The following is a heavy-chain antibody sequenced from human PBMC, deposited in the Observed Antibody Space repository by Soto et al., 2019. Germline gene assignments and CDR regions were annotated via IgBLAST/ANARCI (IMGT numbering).Heavy chain of an antibody. CDR2: ISSNGRST. Sequence: GGSLRLSCATSGFTSSTYAMHWVRQAPGKGLEYVSAISSNGRSTYYANSVKGRFTISRDNSKNTLYLQMDSLRAEDMAVYYCARDRCTNGVCYAPSDYWGQGTLVTVSS. D-gene: IGHD2-8*01. J-gene: IGHJ4*02. V-gene: IGHV3-64*01. CDR1: GFTSSTYA. CDR3: ARDRCTNGVCYAPSDY.